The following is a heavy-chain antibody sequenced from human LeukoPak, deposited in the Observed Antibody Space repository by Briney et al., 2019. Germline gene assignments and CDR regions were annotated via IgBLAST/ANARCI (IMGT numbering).Heavy chain of an antibody. D-gene: IGHD3-9*01. CDR2: IRSKANSYAT. Sequence: GGSLKLSCAASGFSFSGSAMHWVRQASGKGLEWVGRIRSKANSYATAYTASVKGRFTISRDDSKNTAYLQMNSLKTEDTAAYYCTVPDYDILTGYRFDPWGQGTLVTVSS. CDR1: GFSFSGSA. CDR3: TVPDYDILTGYRFDP. J-gene: IGHJ5*02. V-gene: IGHV3-73*01.